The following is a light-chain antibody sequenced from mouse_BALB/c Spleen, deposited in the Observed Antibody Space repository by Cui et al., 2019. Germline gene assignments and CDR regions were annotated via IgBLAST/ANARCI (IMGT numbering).Light chain of an antibody. V-gene: IGKV12-46*01. J-gene: IGKJ4*01. CDR3: QHFWGTPFT. Sequence: DIQMTPSPASLSVSVGETVTITCRASENIYSNLAWYQQKQGKSPQLLVYAARNLADGVPSRFSGSGSGTEYSLKINSLQSEDFGSYYCQHFWGTPFTFGSGTKLEIK. CDR2: AAR. CDR1: ENIYSN.